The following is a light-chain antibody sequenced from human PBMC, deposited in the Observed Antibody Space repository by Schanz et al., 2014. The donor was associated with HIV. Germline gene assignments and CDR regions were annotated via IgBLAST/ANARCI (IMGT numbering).Light chain of an antibody. Sequence: QSLLTQPPSVSGTPGQSVTISCSGSTSTLERTPVDWYQHLPGTAPRLLIRNNDVRPSGVTDRFSGSKSGNTASLAISGLRSEDEADYYCSSYTSSSTLVFGGGTKLTVL. CDR3: SSYTSSSTLV. J-gene: IGLJ3*02. V-gene: IGLV1-47*02. CDR2: NND. CDR1: TSTLERTP.